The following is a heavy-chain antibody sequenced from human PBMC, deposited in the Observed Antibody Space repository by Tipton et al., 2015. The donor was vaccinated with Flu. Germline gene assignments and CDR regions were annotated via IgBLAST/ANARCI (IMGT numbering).Heavy chain of an antibody. V-gene: IGHV4-4*07. CDR3: ARVLGNSYSYGMDV. D-gene: IGHD1-1*01. J-gene: IGHJ6*02. CDR1: GDSISSYY. CDR2: IYTSGST. Sequence: TLSLTCTVSGDSISSYYWSWIRQPAGKGLEWLGRIYTSGSTNYNPSLKSRVTMSGDTSKNQFSLKLSSVTAADTTVYYCARVLGNSYSYGMDVWGQGTTVTVSS.